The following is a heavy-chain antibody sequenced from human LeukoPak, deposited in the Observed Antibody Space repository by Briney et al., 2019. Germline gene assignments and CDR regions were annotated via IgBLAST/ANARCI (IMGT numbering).Heavy chain of an antibody. Sequence: GGSLRLSCAASGFTFSSYWMSWVRQAPGKGLEWVANINRDGSEKYYVDSVKGRFTISRDNAKNSLYLQMSSLRAEDTAVYYCARASQYFDRSGFLDYWGQGTLVTVSS. J-gene: IGHJ4*02. CDR2: INRDGSEK. V-gene: IGHV3-7*01. CDR3: ARASQYFDRSGFLDY. D-gene: IGHD3-22*01. CDR1: GFTFSSYW.